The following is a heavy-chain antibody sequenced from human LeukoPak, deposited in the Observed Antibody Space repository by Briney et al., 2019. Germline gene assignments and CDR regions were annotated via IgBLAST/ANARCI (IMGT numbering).Heavy chain of an antibody. D-gene: IGHD3-10*01. CDR1: GFTFSSYG. CDR2: ISYDGSNK. Sequence: GGSLRLSCAASGFTFSSYGMHWVRQAPGKGLEWVAVISYDGSNKYYADSVKGRFTISRDNSKNTLYLQMNSLRAEDTAAYYCAKDLTMVRGAMGYWGQGTLVTVSS. CDR3: AKDLTMVRGAMGY. V-gene: IGHV3-30*18. J-gene: IGHJ4*02.